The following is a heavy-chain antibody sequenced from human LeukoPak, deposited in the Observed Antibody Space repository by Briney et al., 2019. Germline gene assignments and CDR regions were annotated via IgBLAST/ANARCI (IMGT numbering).Heavy chain of an antibody. CDR3: ARVRRDGYYFDS. CDR1: GFTLKTFK. V-gene: IGHV3-21*01. CDR2: ISSDSTYT. D-gene: IGHD5-24*01. Sequence: GGSLRLSCVVSGFTLKTFKMNWARQTPGQGLEWVSSISSDSTYTSYADSVKGRFTISGDNAKNSMYLQMDSLRAEDTAVYYCARVRRDGYYFDSWGQGTLVTVSS. J-gene: IGHJ4*02.